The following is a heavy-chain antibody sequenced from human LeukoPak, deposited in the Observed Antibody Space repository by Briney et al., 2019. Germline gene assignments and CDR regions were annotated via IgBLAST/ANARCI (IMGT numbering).Heavy chain of an antibody. J-gene: IGHJ5*02. D-gene: IGHD6-19*01. V-gene: IGHV1-18*04. Sequence: GASVKVSCKASGYTFTNYGISWVRQAPGQGLEWMGWINTYNGNTNYAQKFQGRVTMTTDTSTSTAYMELRSLRSDDTAVYYCARNSPRDLAGRQFLAGVLSLLSQCDNCFDPWGQGTLVSVSS. CDR2: INTYNGNT. CDR1: GYTFTNYG. CDR3: ARNSPRDLAGRQFLAGVLSLLSQCDNCFDP.